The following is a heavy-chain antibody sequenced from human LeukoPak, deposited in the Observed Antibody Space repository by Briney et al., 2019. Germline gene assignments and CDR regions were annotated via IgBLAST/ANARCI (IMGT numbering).Heavy chain of an antibody. CDR2: ISSSSSYI. CDR1: GFTFSSYS. J-gene: IGHJ4*02. D-gene: IGHD3-22*01. Sequence: GGSLRLSCAASGFTFSSYSMNWVRQAPGKGLEWVSSISSSSSYIYYADSVKGRFTISRDNAKNSLYLQMNSLRAEDTAVYYCATALPSTYYYDSSGYPDYWGQGTLVTVSS. CDR3: ATALPSTYYYDSSGYPDY. V-gene: IGHV3-21*01.